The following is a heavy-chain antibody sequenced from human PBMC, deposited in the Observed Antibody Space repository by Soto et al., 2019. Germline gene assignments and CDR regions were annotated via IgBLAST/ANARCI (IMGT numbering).Heavy chain of an antibody. Sequence: PGESLKISCKGSEYRFSSFWVAWVRQTPGKGLEWLGIIYPGDLDTRYSSSFQGQVTISADKSISTAYLQWSSLKASDTAMYYCARHPDAYYGMDVWGQGTTVTV. CDR3: ARHPDAYYGMDV. CDR1: EYRFSSFW. J-gene: IGHJ6*02. V-gene: IGHV5-51*01. CDR2: IYPGDLDT.